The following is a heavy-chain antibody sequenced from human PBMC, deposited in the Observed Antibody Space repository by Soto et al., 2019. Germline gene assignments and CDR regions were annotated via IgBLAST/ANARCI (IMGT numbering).Heavy chain of an antibody. D-gene: IGHD2-15*01. CDR3: AKNGCSYPACYPYYYYVDV. Sequence: EVQLLESGGGLVQPGGSWRLSLAASGLSFIDSAVSWLAQVPGRGLGGFSSLTVTGDSAFYSDSVKGRLTISRDISKSTLYLQMNSLRAEDTAVYYCAKNGCSYPACYPYYYYVDVWGRGTTVTVSS. CDR2: LTVTGDSA. J-gene: IGHJ6*03. CDR1: GLSFIDSA. V-gene: IGHV3-23*01.